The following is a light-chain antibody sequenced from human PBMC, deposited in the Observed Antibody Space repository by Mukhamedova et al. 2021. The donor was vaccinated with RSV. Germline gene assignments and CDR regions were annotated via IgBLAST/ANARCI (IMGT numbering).Light chain of an antibody. J-gene: IGKJ3*01. CDR3: QHFDTYSFS. CDR2: ATS. V-gene: IGKV1-9*01. CDR1: QAITNS. Sequence: SQAITNSLAWYQQKPGSAPKLLIYATSTLQNGVSTRFSGSGSGTEFTLTINSLQPEDFATYYCQHFDTYSFSFGSGTKVDI.